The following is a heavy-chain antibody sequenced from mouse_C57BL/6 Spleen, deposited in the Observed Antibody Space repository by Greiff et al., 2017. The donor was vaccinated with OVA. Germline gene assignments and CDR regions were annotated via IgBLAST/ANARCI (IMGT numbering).Heavy chain of an antibody. CDR3: EKLGRYFDV. D-gene: IGHD4-1*01. CDR2: IDPSDSYT. V-gene: IGHV1-50*01. CDR1: GYTFTSYR. J-gene: IGHJ1*03. Sequence: VQLQQPGAELVKPGASVKLSCKASGYTFTSYRMQWVKQRPGQGLEWLGEIDPSDSYTNYNQKFKGKATLTVDTASSTAYLQLSKQTSEDYAVYYCEKLGRYFDVWGTGTTVTVSS.